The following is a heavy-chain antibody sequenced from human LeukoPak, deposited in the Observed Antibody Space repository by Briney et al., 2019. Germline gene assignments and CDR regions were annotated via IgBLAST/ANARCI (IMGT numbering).Heavy chain of an antibody. CDR3: ARVFGSGWLVPGAFDI. Sequence: GGSLRLSCAASGFTFSSYSMNWVRQAPGKGLEWVSYISSSSSTIYYADSVKGRFTISRDNAKNSLYLQMNGLRDEDTAVYYCARVFGSGWLVPGAFDIWGQGTMVTVSS. CDR2: ISSSSSTI. D-gene: IGHD6-19*01. CDR1: GFTFSSYS. V-gene: IGHV3-48*02. J-gene: IGHJ3*02.